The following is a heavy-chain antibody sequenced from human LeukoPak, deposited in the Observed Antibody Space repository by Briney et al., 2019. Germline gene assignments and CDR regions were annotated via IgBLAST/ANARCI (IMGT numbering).Heavy chain of an antibody. V-gene: IGHV1-2*06. D-gene: IGHD3-3*01. CDR1: GYTFTGYY. CDR2: INPNSGGT. Sequence: ASVKVSCKASGYTFTGYYMHWVRQAPGQGLEWMGRINPNSGGTNYAQKFQGRVTMTRDTSISTAYMELSRLRSDDTAVYYCARGLPGITIFGVVTGAEGWFDPWGQGTLVTVSS. J-gene: IGHJ5*02. CDR3: ARGLPGITIFGVVTGAEGWFDP.